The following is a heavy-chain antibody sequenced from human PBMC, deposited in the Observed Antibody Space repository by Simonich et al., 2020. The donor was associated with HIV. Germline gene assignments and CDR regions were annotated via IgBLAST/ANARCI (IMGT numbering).Heavy chain of an antibody. V-gene: IGHV1-69*09. Sequence: QVQLVQSGAEVKKPGSSVKVSCKASGGTSSSFASSWVRQAPGQGLEWMGGIIPILGIANYAQKSQGRVTITADKSTSTAYMELSSLRSEDTAVYFCASLGAPHAFDIWGQGTMVTVSS. CDR1: GGTSSSFA. CDR3: ASLGAPHAFDI. J-gene: IGHJ3*02. D-gene: IGHD3-16*01. CDR2: IIPILGIA.